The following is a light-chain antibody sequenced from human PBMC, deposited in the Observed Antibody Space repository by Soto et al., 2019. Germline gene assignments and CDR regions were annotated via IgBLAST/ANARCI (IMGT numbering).Light chain of an antibody. CDR3: QSYDSSLSVVV. CDR2: GNN. J-gene: IGLJ2*01. Sequence: QSVVTQTPSVSGAPGQRVTISCTGSSSDIGAGYDVHWYQQLPGTAPKLLIYGNNNRPSGVPDRFSGSKSGTSASLAITGLHAEDEAYYYCQSYDSSLSVVVFGGGTKLTVL. CDR1: SSDIGAGYD. V-gene: IGLV1-40*01.